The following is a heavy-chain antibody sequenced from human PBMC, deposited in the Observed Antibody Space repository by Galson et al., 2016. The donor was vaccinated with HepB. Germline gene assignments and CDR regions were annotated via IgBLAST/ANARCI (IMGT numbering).Heavy chain of an antibody. Sequence: LSLTCTVSGGSISSSSYYWDWIRQPPGKGLEWIGSIYYSGSTYYNPSLKSRVTISVDTSKNQFSLKLSSVTAADTAVYYCARNERRWLHSPYYFDSWGQGTLVTVSS. V-gene: IGHV4-39*01. CDR1: GGSISSSSYY. CDR2: IYYSGST. D-gene: IGHD5-24*01. J-gene: IGHJ4*02. CDR3: ARNERRWLHSPYYFDS.